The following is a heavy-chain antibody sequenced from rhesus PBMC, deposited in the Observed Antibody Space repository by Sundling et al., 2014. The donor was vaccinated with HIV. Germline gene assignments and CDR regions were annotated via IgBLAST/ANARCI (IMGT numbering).Heavy chain of an antibody. CDR1: GFTFSSYY. CDR3: AKDSTYSGSWNLGGPDYGLDS. Sequence: EVQLVESGGGLAKPGGSLRLSCAASGFTFSSYYMFWVRQAPGKGLEWVSAINTGGGSAYYADSVKGRFAISRDNSKNTLSLQMNSLRAEDTAVYYCAKDSTYSGSWNLGGPDYGLDSWGQGVVVTVSS. CDR2: INTGGGSA. J-gene: IGHJ6*01. V-gene: IGHV3S42*01. D-gene: IGHD6-25*01.